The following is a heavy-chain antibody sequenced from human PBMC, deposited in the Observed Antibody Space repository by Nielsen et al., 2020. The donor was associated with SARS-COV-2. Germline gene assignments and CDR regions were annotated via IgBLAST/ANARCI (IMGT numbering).Heavy chain of an antibody. CDR2: IIPIFGTA. CDR3: AQGNAAIMGYCMDV. D-gene: IGHD2-8*01. CDR1: GGTFSSYA. Sequence: SVKVSCKASGGTFSSYAISWVRQAPGQGLEWMGGIIPIFGTANYAQKFQGRVTITADESTSTAYMELSSLRSEDTAVYYCAQGNAAIMGYCMDVWGKGTTVTVSS. V-gene: IGHV1-69*13. J-gene: IGHJ6*03.